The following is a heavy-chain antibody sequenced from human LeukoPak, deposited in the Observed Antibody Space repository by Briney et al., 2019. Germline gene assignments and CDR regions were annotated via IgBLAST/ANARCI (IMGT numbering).Heavy chain of an antibody. D-gene: IGHD2-8*01. V-gene: IGHV4-59*08. Sequence: SETLSLTCTVSGGSLSGYYWGWIRQPPGKGLEGSGYIHSTEGTAHNASLKSRLTISLDTSKNQLSLTLSSVTAADTAIYYCARHVYGEGMVVWGKGTTVTVSS. CDR1: GGSLSGYY. J-gene: IGHJ6*04. CDR2: IHSTEGT. CDR3: ARHVYGEGMVV.